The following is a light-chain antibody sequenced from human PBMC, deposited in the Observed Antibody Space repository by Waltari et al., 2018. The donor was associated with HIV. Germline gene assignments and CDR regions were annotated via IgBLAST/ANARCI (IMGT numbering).Light chain of an antibody. Sequence: DIVMTQSPESLAVSLGERATINCKSSQSVLYTSNNKNYLAWYQQKSGQSPKLLIYWASTRESGVPDRFSGSGSGTDFTLTISSLQAEDVAVYYCQQYYSTRTFGQGTKVEIK. CDR2: WAS. J-gene: IGKJ1*01. CDR3: QQYYSTRT. CDR1: QSVLYTSNNKNY. V-gene: IGKV4-1*01.